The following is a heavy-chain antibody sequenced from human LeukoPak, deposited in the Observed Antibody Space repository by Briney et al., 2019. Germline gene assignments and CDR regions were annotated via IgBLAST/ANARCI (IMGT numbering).Heavy chain of an antibody. CDR1: GFTFSSYE. V-gene: IGHV3-48*03. J-gene: IGHJ4*02. CDR2: ICSSGSNI. Sequence: GGSLRLSCAPSGFTFSSYEMNWVRQAPRKGLECVSYICSSGSNIYYADSVKGRFTISRDNAKNSLYLQMNSLRAEDTAVYYCASPFGADFDYWGQGTLVTVSS. CDR3: ASPFGADFDY. D-gene: IGHD3-10*01.